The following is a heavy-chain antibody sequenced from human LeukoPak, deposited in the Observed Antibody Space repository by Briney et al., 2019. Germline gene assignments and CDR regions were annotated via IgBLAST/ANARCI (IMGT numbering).Heavy chain of an antibody. V-gene: IGHV3-48*03. CDR2: ISDSGSTK. CDR3: ARDSVSDY. CDR1: GFTFSSYE. Sequence: GGSLRLSCAASGFTFSSYEMNWVRQAPGKGLEWVSYISDSGSTKYYADSVKGRFTISRDNAKNTLYLQMNSLRAEDTAVYYCARDSVSDYWGQGTLVTVSS. J-gene: IGHJ4*02.